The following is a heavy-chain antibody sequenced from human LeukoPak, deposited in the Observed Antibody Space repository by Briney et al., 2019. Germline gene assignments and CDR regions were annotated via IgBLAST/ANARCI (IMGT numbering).Heavy chain of an antibody. Sequence: ASVKASCKASGYTFTSYDINWVRQATGQGLEWMGWMNPNSGNTGYAQKFQGRVTMTRNTSITTAYMELSSLRSEDTAVYYCARGYSSGWYGWFDPWGQGTLVTVSS. D-gene: IGHD6-19*01. V-gene: IGHV1-8*01. CDR3: ARGYSSGWYGWFDP. CDR2: MNPNSGNT. J-gene: IGHJ5*02. CDR1: GYTFTSYD.